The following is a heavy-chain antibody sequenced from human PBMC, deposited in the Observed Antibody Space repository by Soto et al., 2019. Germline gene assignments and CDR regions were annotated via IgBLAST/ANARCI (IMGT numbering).Heavy chain of an antibody. CDR2: ISSGSRTI. J-gene: IGHJ4*02. CDR3: ARDVDIMTQGPLGY. Sequence: GGSLRLSCTASGFTFSTYSMNWVRQAPGKGLEWVSYISSGSRTIYYADSVKGRFTISRDNAKDSLSLQMNSLRDEDTAVYYCARDVDIMTQGPLGYWGQGTLVTVSS. D-gene: IGHD3-9*01. V-gene: IGHV3-48*02. CDR1: GFTFSTYS.